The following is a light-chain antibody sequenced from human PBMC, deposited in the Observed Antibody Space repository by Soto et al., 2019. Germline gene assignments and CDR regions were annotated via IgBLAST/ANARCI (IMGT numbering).Light chain of an antibody. V-gene: IGKV1-6*01. CDR2: AAS. J-gene: IGKJ4*01. CDR1: QDTGND. Sequence: AIRMTQSPSSLSASVGDRVTITCRASQDTGNDLGWYQQKPGKAPKLLIYAASSLHGGVPSRFSGSGSGTDFTLTISNLQPEDFATYYCLQDHSGLSFGGGTKVEIK. CDR3: LQDHSGLS.